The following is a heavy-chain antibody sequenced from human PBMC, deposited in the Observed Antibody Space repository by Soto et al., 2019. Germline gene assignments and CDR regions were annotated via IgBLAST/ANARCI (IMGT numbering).Heavy chain of an antibody. CDR3: AKEDDAWTNGYFDI. V-gene: IGHV3-23*01. CDR2: ISASGVGT. CDR1: FSSCG. J-gene: IGHJ3*02. D-gene: IGHD2-8*01. Sequence: FSSCGRISQKKNTGKGLEWVSAISASGVGTFYAESVKGRFTISRDNSKNTLYVQMNSLRAEDTAMYYCAKEDDAWTNGYFDIWGQGTTVTVSS.